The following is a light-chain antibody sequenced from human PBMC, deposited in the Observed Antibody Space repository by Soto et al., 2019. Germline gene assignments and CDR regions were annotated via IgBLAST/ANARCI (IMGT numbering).Light chain of an antibody. V-gene: IGKV1-5*03. J-gene: IGKJ2*01. CDR2: MAS. CDR1: QSISSW. Sequence: DIQMTQSPSTLSASVGDRVTITCRASQSISSWLAWYQQKLGTAPKLLIYMASTLESGVPSRFSGIRSATEFTLSVSSLQPDDYATYYCQQYNDSFPYTFGQGTKLEIK. CDR3: QQYNDSFPYT.